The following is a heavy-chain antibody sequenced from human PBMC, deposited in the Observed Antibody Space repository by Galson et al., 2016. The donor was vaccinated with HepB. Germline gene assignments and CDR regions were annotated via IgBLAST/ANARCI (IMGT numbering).Heavy chain of an antibody. J-gene: IGHJ5*01. V-gene: IGHV4-34*01. Sequence: SETLSPTCAVYGESLSGNYWSWIRQPPGKGLEWIGEINHTGSTKYSPSLNSRVTISVDTSKSQLSLKLSSVTAADTAAYYCARGPIVSRMRWFDSWGQGSLVTVSS. CDR3: ARGPIVSRMRWFDS. D-gene: IGHD3-16*02. CDR2: INHTGST. CDR1: GESLSGNY.